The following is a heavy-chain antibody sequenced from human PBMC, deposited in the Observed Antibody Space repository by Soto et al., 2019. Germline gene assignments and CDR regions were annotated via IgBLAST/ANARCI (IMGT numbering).Heavy chain of an antibody. Sequence: QVQLVESGGGVVQPGRSLRLSCAASGFTFSNYAMHWVRQAPGKGLEWVAVISYDGSSKYYADSVKGRFTISRDNSKNKLHLQMTSLRAEDMAVYYCAREEVSARKHYGMDVWGQGTTVTVSS. D-gene: IGHD1-20*01. CDR2: ISYDGSSK. V-gene: IGHV3-30-3*01. J-gene: IGHJ6*02. CDR1: GFTFSNYA. CDR3: AREEVSARKHYGMDV.